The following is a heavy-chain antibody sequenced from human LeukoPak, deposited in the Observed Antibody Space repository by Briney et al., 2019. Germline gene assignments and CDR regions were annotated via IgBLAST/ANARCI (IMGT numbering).Heavy chain of an antibody. D-gene: IGHD3-22*01. CDR1: GDSVSSNSAA. J-gene: IGHJ5*02. CDR2: TYYRSKWYN. Sequence: SQTLSLTCAISGDSVSSNSAAWNWIRQSPSRGLEWLGRTYYRSKWYNDYAVSVKSRITINPDTSKNQFSLQLNSVTPEDTAVYYCARDKYYYDSSGYPNWFDPWGQGTLVTVSS. CDR3: ARDKYYYDSSGYPNWFDP. V-gene: IGHV6-1*01.